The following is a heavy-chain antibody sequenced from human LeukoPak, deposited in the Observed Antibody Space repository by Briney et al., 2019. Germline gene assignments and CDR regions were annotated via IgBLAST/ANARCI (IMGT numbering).Heavy chain of an antibody. Sequence: GGSLRLSCAASGFTFISYWMSWVRQAPGKGLEWVANIKQDGSEKYYVDSVKGRFTISRDNAKNSLYLQMNSLRAEDTAVYYCAELGITMIGGVWGKGTTVTISS. CDR1: GFTFISYW. J-gene: IGHJ6*04. CDR3: AELGITMIGGV. V-gene: IGHV3-7*01. D-gene: IGHD3-10*02. CDR2: IKQDGSEK.